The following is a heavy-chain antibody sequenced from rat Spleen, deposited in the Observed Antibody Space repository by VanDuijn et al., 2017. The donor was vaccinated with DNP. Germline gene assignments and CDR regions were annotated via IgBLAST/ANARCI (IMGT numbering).Heavy chain of an antibody. CDR1: GFTFSSYG. Sequence: EVQLVESGGDLVQPGRSLKLSCVASGFTFSSYGMTWVRQAPTKGLEWVASISTSGGYTYYRDSVKGRFTVSRDNGKSTLYLQMDSLKSEDTATYYCARRSDYHDYWGQGVMVTVSS. J-gene: IGHJ2*01. CDR3: ARRSDYHDY. CDR2: ISTSGGYT. V-gene: IGHV5S13*01.